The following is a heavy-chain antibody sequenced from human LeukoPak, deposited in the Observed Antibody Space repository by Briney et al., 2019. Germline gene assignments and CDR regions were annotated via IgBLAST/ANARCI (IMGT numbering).Heavy chain of an antibody. Sequence: GGSLRLSCAASGFTFSSYAMHWVRQAPGEGLEYVSAISSKGGSTYYANSVKGRFTISRDNSKNTLYLQMGSLRAEDMAVYYCARGDDIFDYWGQGALVTVRS. V-gene: IGHV3-64*01. CDR3: ARGDDIFDY. CDR1: GFTFSSYA. D-gene: IGHD3-9*01. J-gene: IGHJ4*02. CDR2: ISSKGGST.